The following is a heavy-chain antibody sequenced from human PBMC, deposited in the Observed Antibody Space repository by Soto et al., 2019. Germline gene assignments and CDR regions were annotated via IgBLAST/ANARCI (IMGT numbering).Heavy chain of an antibody. CDR2: INPSGGST. D-gene: IGHD3-3*01. J-gene: IGHJ6*02. CDR3: ARDLGSIITIFGVVISDYYGMDV. V-gene: IGHV1-46*01. CDR1: GYTFTSYY. Sequence: GASVKVSCKASGYTFTSYYMHWVRQAPGQGLEWMGIINPSGGSTSYAQKFQGRVTMTRDTSTSTVYMELSSLRSEDTAVYYCARDLGSIITIFGVVISDYYGMDVWGQGTTVTVSS.